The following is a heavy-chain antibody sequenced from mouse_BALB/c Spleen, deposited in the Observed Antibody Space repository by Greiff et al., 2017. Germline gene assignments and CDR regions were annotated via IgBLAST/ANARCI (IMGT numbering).Heavy chain of an antibody. V-gene: IGHV14-3*02. CDR2: IDPANGNT. CDR3: ARGLRQYYFDY. Sequence: DVKLQESGAELVKPGASVKLSCTASGFNIKDTYMHWVKQRPEQGLEWIGRIDPANGNTKYDPKFQGKATITADTSSNTAYLQLSSLTSEDTAVYYCARGLRQYYFDYWGQGTTLTVSS. D-gene: IGHD1-1*01. J-gene: IGHJ2*01. CDR1: GFNIKDTY.